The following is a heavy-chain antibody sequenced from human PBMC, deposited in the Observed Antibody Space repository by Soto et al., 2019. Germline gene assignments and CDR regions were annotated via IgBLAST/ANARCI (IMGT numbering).Heavy chain of an antibody. CDR2: IYYSGST. CDR3: ARQFTYYYDSSGYLNWFDP. Sequence: SETLSLTCTVSGGSISSYYWSWIRQPPGKGLEWIGYIYYSGSTNYNPSLKSRVTISVDTSKNQFSLKLSSVTAADTAVYYCARQFTYYYDSSGYLNWFDPWGQGTLVTVSS. J-gene: IGHJ5*02. CDR1: GGSISSYY. V-gene: IGHV4-59*08. D-gene: IGHD3-22*01.